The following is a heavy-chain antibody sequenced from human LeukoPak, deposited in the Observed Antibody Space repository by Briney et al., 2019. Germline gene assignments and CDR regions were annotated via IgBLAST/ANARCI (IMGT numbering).Heavy chain of an antibody. D-gene: IGHD3-22*01. Sequence: GGSLRLSCAASGFTFSDYYMSWIRQAPGKGLEWVSYISSSGSTIYYADSVKGRFTISRDDAKNSLYLQMNSLRAEDTAVYYCASLYDSSGYSPFDYWGQGTLVTVSS. CDR1: GFTFSDYY. J-gene: IGHJ4*02. CDR3: ASLYDSSGYSPFDY. CDR2: ISSSGSTI. V-gene: IGHV3-11*01.